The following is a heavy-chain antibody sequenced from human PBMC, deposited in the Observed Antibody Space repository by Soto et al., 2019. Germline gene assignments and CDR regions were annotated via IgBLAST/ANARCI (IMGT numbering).Heavy chain of an antibody. J-gene: IGHJ4*02. V-gene: IGHV3-30*18. CDR3: VKTLQYSYGLPH. CDR1: GFTFSSYG. D-gene: IGHD5-18*01. CDR2: ISYDGSNK. Sequence: HPGGSLRLSCAASGFTFSSYGMHWVRQAPGKGLEWVAVISYDGSNKYYADSVKGRFTISRDNSKNTLYLQMNSLRAEDTAVYYCVKTLQYSYGLPHWGQGTLVTVSS.